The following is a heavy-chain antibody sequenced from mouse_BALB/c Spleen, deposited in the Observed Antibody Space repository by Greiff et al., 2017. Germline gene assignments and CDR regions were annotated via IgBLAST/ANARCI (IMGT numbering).Heavy chain of an antibody. CDR1: GFNIKDTY. CDR2: IDPANGNT. D-gene: IGHD1-1*01. J-gene: IGHJ3*01. Sequence: VQLQQSGAELVKPGASVKLSCTASGFNIKDTYMHWVKQRPEQGLEWIGRIDPANGNTKYDPKFQGKATITADTSSNTAYLQLSSLTSEDTAVYYCAHYYGSSPFAYWGQGTLVTVSA. V-gene: IGHV14-3*02. CDR3: AHYYGSSPFAY.